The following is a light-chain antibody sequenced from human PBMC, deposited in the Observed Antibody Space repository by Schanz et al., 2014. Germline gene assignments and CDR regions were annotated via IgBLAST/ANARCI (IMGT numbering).Light chain of an antibody. CDR1: QSVLFSSNNKDY. CDR3: QQFYTTPVT. CDR2: WAS. V-gene: IGKV4-1*01. J-gene: IGKJ5*01. Sequence: DFVLTQSPDSLAVSLGERATINCKSSQSVLFSSNNKDYLAWYQQKPGQPPKLLIYWASTRESGVPDRFSGSGSGTDFTLTINGLQAEDVAIYYCQQFYTTPVTFGQGTRLEIK.